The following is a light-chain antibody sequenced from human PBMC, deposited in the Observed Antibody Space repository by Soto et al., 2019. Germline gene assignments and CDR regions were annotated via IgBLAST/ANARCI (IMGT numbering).Light chain of an antibody. J-gene: IGKJ5*01. CDR3: QHYGSSPT. CDR1: QSVSSY. V-gene: IGKV3-20*01. CDR2: GAS. Sequence: EIVLTQSPGTLSLSPGERATLSCRASQSVSSYLAWYQQKPGQAPRLLIYGASSRATGIPDKLSGSGSGTDFTLTTSSLEPEDVEVYYCQHYGSSPTFGQGTRLEIK.